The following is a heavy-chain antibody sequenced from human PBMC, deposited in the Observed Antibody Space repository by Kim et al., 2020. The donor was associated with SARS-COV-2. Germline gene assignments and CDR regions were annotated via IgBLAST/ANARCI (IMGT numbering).Heavy chain of an antibody. J-gene: IGHJ6*03. CDR3: AKDGGGSYYQYYYYYMDV. D-gene: IGHD1-26*01. Sequence: KGRFNISRDNAKNSLYLQMNSLRAEDTALYYCAKDGGGSYYQYYYYYMDVWGKGTTVTVSS. V-gene: IGHV3-9*01.